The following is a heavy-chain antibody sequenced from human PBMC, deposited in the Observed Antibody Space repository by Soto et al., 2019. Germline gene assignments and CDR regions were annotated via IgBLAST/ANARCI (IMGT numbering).Heavy chain of an antibody. CDR1: GFTFSSYG. D-gene: IGHD1-26*01. CDR3: AKDREGYFDY. CDR2: ISYDGSNK. V-gene: IGHV3-30*18. J-gene: IGHJ4*02. Sequence: GGSLRLSCAASGFTFSSYGMHWVRQAPGKGLEWVAVISYDGSNKYYADSVKGRFTISRDNSRNTLYLQMNSLRAEDTAVYYCAKDREGYFDYWGQGTLVTVSS.